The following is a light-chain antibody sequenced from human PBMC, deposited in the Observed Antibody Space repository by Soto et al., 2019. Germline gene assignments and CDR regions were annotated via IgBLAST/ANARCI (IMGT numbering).Light chain of an antibody. CDR3: QQLNSYPIT. CDR1: QGISSY. V-gene: IGKV1-8*01. J-gene: IGKJ5*01. Sequence: AIRMTQSPSSRSASTGDRVTMTCRASQGISSYLAWYQQKPGKAPKLLIYAASTLQSGVPSRFSGSGSGTDFTLTISSLQPEDFATYYCQQLNSYPITFGQGTRLEIK. CDR2: AAS.